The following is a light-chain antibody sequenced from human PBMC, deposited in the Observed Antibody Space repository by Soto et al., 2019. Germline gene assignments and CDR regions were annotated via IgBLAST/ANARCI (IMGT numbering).Light chain of an antibody. CDR3: QQYGSSPTWT. J-gene: IGKJ1*01. CDR1: QSVSSY. CDR2: DAS. Sequence: EIVLTQSPATLSLSPGGRATLSCRASQSVSSYLAWYQQKPGQAPRLLIYDASNRATGIPARFSGSGSGTDFTLTISRLEPEDSAVYYCQQYGSSPTWTFGQGTKVDIK. V-gene: IGKV3-20*01.